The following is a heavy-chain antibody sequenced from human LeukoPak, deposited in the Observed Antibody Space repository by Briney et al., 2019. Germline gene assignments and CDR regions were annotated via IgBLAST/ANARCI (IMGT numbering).Heavy chain of an antibody. J-gene: IGHJ5*02. CDR3: ARAPGRYDFWSGYYTNWFDP. Sequence: GASVKVSCKASGYTFTSYYMHWVRQAPGQGLEWIGIINPSGGSTSYAQEFQGRVTMTRDTSTSTVYMELSSLRSEDTAVYYCARAPGRYDFWSGYYTNWFDPWGQGTLVTVSS. D-gene: IGHD3-3*01. CDR1: GYTFTSYY. CDR2: INPSGGST. V-gene: IGHV1-46*03.